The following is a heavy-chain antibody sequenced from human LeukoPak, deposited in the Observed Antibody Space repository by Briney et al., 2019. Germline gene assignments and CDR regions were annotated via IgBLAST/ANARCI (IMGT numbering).Heavy chain of an antibody. D-gene: IGHD3-22*01. CDR2: IYSGGSI. Sequence: GGSLRLSCAASGFTVSSNYMSWVRQAPGKGLEWVSVIYSGGSIYYADSVKGRFTISRDNAKNSLYLQMNSLRAEDTAVYYCARGALTLGSGYSFDYWGQGTLVTVSS. J-gene: IGHJ4*02. V-gene: IGHV3-53*01. CDR3: ARGALTLGSGYSFDY. CDR1: GFTVSSNY.